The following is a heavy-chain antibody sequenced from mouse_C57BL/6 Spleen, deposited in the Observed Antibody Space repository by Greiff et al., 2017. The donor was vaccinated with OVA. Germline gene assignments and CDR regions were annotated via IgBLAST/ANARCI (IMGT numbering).Heavy chain of an antibody. J-gene: IGHJ2*01. D-gene: IGHD2-2*01. CDR2: ISNGGGST. V-gene: IGHV5-12*01. Sequence: EVKLMESGGGLVQPGGSLKLSCAASGFTFSDYYMYWVRQTPEKRLEWVAYISNGGGSTYYPDTVKGRFTISRDNAKNTLYLQMSRLKSEDTAMYYCARHGNGYYFDYWGQGTTLTVSS. CDR3: ARHGNGYYFDY. CDR1: GFTFSDYY.